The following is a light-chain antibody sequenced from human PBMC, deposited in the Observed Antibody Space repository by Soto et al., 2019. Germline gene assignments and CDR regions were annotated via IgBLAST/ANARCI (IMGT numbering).Light chain of an antibody. CDR1: QTISSW. V-gene: IGKV1-33*01. CDR3: QQYENLTT. Sequence: DRQWTPSPSPVSPDVGGRGTNTGRASQTISSWLAWYQQKPGRAPKLLIYDVSNLEAGVPSRFRGSGSGTDLTFTISRLQPEDIAAYYCQQYENLTTFGQGRLLEFK. J-gene: IGKJ5*01. CDR2: DVS.